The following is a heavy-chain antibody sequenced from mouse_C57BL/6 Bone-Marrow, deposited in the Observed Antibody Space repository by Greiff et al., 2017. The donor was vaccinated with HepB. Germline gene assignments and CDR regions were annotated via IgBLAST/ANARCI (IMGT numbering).Heavy chain of an antibody. V-gene: IGHV1-54*01. J-gene: IGHJ2*01. CDR3: ARSGITTVVGY. CDR1: GYAFTNYL. D-gene: IGHD1-1*01. CDR2: INPGSGGT. Sequence: QVQLQQSGAELVRPGTSVKVSCKASGYAFTNYLIEWVKQRPGQGLEWIGVINPGSGGTNYNEKFKGKATLTADKSSSTAYMQLSSLTSEDSAVYFCARSGITTVVGYWGQGTTHTVSS.